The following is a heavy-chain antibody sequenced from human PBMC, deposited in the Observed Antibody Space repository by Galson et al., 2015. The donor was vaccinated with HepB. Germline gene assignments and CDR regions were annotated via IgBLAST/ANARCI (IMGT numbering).Heavy chain of an antibody. D-gene: IGHD6-19*01. J-gene: IGHJ5*02. CDR1: GYTFTSYY. CDR2: INPSGGST. V-gene: IGHV1-46*04. Sequence: SVKVSCKASGYTFTSYYMHWVRQAPGQGLEWMGIINPSGGSTSYAQKLQGRVTMTRDTSTSTVYMELSSLRSEDTAVYYCAIGADSSGWYPYFDPWGQGTLVTVSS. CDR3: AIGADSSGWYPYFDP.